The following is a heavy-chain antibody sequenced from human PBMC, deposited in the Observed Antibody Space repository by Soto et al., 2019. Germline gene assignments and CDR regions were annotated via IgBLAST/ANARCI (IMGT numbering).Heavy chain of an antibody. V-gene: IGHV3-30*18. CDR2: ISYDGSNK. J-gene: IGHJ4*02. CDR3: AKEGHGNGYSYGYLRYFDY. CDR1: GFTFSSYG. Sequence: GGSLRLSCAASGFTFSSYGMHWVRQAPGKGLEWVAVISYDGSNKYYADSVKGRFTISRDNSKNTLYLQMNSLRAEDTAVYYCAKEGHGNGYSYGYLRYFDYWGQGTLVTVSS. D-gene: IGHD5-18*01.